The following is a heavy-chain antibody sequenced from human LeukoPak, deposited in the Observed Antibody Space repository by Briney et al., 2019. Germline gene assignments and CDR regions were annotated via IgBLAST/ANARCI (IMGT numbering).Heavy chain of an antibody. CDR2: ISSSSSYI. Sequence: PGGSLRLSCAASGFTFSSYSMNWVRQAPGKWLEWVSSISSSSSYIYYADSVEGRFTISRDNSKNSLYLQMNSLRAEDTALYYCAREPAYSGIYYGPDYWGQGTLVTVSS. J-gene: IGHJ4*02. CDR3: AREPAYSGIYYGPDY. D-gene: IGHD1-26*01. V-gene: IGHV3-21*01. CDR1: GFTFSSYS.